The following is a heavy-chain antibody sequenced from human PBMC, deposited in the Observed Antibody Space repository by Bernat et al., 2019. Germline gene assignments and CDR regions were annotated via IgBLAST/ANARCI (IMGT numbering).Heavy chain of an antibody. D-gene: IGHD2-2*01. CDR2: INPYNGNT. J-gene: IGHJ5*01. CDR1: GYTFINYG. Sequence: QVQLLQSGTDVKKPGASLRVSCKASGYTFINYGITWVRQAPGQGLEWMGWINPYNGNTNYAQTVQGRVTMTTDTSTSTAYMEMTSRRSHDTAVYYCAAAPSQVPAANIWFDPWGQGPLVTVSS. CDR3: AAAPSQVPAANIWFDP. V-gene: IGHV1-18*01.